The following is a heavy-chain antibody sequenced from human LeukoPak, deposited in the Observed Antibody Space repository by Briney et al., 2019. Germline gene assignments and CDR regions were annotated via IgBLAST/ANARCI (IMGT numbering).Heavy chain of an antibody. Sequence: KSSETLSLTCTVSGYSISSGYYWGWIRQPPGKGLEWIGSIYHSGSTYYNPSLKSRVTISVDTSKNQFSLKLSSVTAADTAVYYCAKYGSGSYVFDYWGQGTLVTVSS. CDR3: AKYGSGSYVFDY. D-gene: IGHD3-10*01. J-gene: IGHJ4*02. V-gene: IGHV4-38-2*02. CDR1: GYSISSGYY. CDR2: IYHSGST.